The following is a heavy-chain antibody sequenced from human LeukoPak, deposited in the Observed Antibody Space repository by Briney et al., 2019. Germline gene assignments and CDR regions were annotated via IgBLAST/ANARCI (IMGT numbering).Heavy chain of an antibody. D-gene: IGHD6-13*01. CDR2: IYSGGGT. CDR1: GFTVSSNF. Sequence: GGSLRLSCAASGFTVSSNFVTWARQAPGKGLEWLSIIYSGGGTDYADSVKGRFTISRDNSKNTVYLQMNSLRAEDTAMYHCARKSLGIVAAGTFFGSWGQGTLVTVSS. J-gene: IGHJ5*02. CDR3: ARKSLGIVAAGTFFGS. V-gene: IGHV3-53*01.